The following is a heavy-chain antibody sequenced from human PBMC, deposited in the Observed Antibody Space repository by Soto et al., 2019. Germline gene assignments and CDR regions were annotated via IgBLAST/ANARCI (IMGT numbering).Heavy chain of an antibody. D-gene: IGHD2-21*02. CDR2: IYYSGST. Sequence: QVQLQESGPGLVKPSQTLSLTCTVSGGSISSGGYYWSWIRQHPGKGLEWIGYIYYSGSTYYNPSLKSRVTISVDTSKNQFSLKLSSVTAADTAVYYCARGGHIVVVTATRNFDYWGQGTLVTVSS. J-gene: IGHJ4*02. V-gene: IGHV4-31*03. CDR3: ARGGHIVVVTATRNFDY. CDR1: GGSISSGGYY.